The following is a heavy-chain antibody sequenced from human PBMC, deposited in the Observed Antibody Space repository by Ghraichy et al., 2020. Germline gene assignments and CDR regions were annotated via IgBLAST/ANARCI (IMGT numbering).Heavy chain of an antibody. Sequence: GESLNISCAASGFTFSTYGMHWVRQAPGKELEWVAVIWYDGSNRYYADSVKGRFTISRDNSKNTLYLQMHSLRAEDTAVYYCAKAGTAATHYYNYYGMDVWGQGTTVTVSS. V-gene: IGHV3-33*06. CDR3: AKAGTAATHYYNYYGMDV. D-gene: IGHD6-13*01. CDR1: GFTFSTYG. CDR2: IWYDGSNR. J-gene: IGHJ6*02.